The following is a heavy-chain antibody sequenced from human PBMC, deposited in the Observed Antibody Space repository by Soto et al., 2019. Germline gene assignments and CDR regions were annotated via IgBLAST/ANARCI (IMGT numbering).Heavy chain of an antibody. CDR2: VYPGDSET. CDR3: AIHTPWFGEGVAPFGY. Sequence: EVQLVPSGAEVKKPGESLKISCKGSGCSFTTYWIGWVRQMPGKGLEWMGIVYPGDSETRYSRSFQGQVTISADKSISIAFLQWSGLNASDSAMYYCAIHTPWFGEGVAPFGYWCQRTLVTVCS. D-gene: IGHD3-10*01. CDR1: GCSFTTYW. J-gene: IGHJ4*02. V-gene: IGHV5-51*01.